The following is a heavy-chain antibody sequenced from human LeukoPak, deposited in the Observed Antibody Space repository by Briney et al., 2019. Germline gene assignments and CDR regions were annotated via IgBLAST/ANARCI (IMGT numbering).Heavy chain of an antibody. Sequence: GASVKVSCKASGCTFTGYYMHWVRQAPGQGLEWMGWINPNSGGTNYAQKFQGRVTMTRDTSISTAYMELSRLRSDDTAVYYCARDPSPRSPYYDSSGYYSGDAFDIWGQGTMVTVSS. CDR3: ARDPSPRSPYYDSSGYYSGDAFDI. CDR2: INPNSGGT. D-gene: IGHD3-22*01. CDR1: GCTFTGYY. V-gene: IGHV1-2*02. J-gene: IGHJ3*02.